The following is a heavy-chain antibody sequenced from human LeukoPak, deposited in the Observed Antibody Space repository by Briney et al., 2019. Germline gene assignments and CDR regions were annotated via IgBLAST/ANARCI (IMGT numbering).Heavy chain of an antibody. Sequence: TPGGSLRLSCAASGFTFSSYSMNWVRQAPGKGLEWVSSISSSGSYIYYADSLKGRFTISRDNAKKSLYLQMNSLRAEDTAVYYCAGILEWAFDYWGQGTLVTVSS. D-gene: IGHD3-3*01. V-gene: IGHV3-21*01. J-gene: IGHJ4*02. CDR2: ISSSGSYI. CDR1: GFTFSSYS. CDR3: AGILEWAFDY.